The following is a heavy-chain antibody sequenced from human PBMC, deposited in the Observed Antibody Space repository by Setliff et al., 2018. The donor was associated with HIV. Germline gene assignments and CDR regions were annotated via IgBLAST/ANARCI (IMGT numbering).Heavy chain of an antibody. CDR1: GESFKGYY. CDR2: ISHTENT. CDR3: ARRRWELLKRGAAFDI. J-gene: IGHJ3*02. V-gene: IGHV4-34*01. Sequence: SETLSLTCAVYGESFKGYYWNWIRQSPGKGLQWIGEISHTENTNFHWSLKSRITMSVDTSKNQFSLKLSSVTAADTAVYYCARRRWELLKRGAAFDIWGQGTMVTVSS. D-gene: IGHD1-26*01.